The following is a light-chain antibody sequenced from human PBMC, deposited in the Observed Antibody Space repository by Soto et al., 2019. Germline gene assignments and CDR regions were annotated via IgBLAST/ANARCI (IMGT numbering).Light chain of an antibody. V-gene: IGLV2-23*01. CDR3: CSYAGSSLP. CDR2: EGS. CDR1: SSDVGSYNL. Sequence: QSVLTQPASVSGSPGQSITISCTGTSSDVGSYNLVSWYQQHPGKAPKLMIYEGSKRPSGVSNRFSGSKSGNTASLTISGLQAEDEADYYCCSYAGSSLPFGTGTKVT. J-gene: IGLJ1*01.